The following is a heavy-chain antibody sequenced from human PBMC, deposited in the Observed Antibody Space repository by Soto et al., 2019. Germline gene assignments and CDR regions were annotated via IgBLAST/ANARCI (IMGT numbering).Heavy chain of an antibody. V-gene: IGHV3-30-3*01. D-gene: IGHD4-17*01. CDR2: ISYDGSNK. CDR1: GFTFSSYA. CDR3: ARDYYGDYYYSGMDA. Sequence: GGSLRLSCAASGFTFSSYAMHWVRQAPGKGLEWVAVISYDGSNKYYADSVKGRFTISRDNSKNTLYLQMNSLRAEDTAVYYCARDYYGDYYYSGMDAWGQGTTVPVSS. J-gene: IGHJ6*02.